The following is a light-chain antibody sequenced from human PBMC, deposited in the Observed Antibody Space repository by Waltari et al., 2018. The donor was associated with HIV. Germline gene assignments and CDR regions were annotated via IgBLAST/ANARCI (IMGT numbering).Light chain of an antibody. Sequence: DIVMTQSPDSLAVSLGSRATINCKSSQSVLYSSNNKNYLAWYQQKPGQPPKLLIYWASTRESGVPDRFSGSGSGTDFTLTVRSLQAEDVAVYYCQQYYTTLWTFGQGTKVEIK. CDR3: QQYYTTLWT. CDR1: QSVLYSSNNKNY. J-gene: IGKJ1*01. CDR2: WAS. V-gene: IGKV4-1*01.